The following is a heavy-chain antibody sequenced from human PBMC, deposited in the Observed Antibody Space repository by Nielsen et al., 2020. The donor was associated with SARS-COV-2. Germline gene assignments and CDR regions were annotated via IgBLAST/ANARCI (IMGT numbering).Heavy chain of an antibody. J-gene: IGHJ4*02. CDR3: ARVRPTDKYCSSTSCSNYFDY. CDR2: IYYSGST. Sequence: LRLSCTVSGGSINSGDYYWSWIRQPPGKGLEWIGYIYYSGSTYYNPSLKSRVTISVDTSKNQFSLKLSSVTAADTAVYYCARVRPTDKYCSSTSCSNYFDYWGQGTLVTVSS. CDR1: GGSINSGDYY. V-gene: IGHV4-30-4*01. D-gene: IGHD2-2*01.